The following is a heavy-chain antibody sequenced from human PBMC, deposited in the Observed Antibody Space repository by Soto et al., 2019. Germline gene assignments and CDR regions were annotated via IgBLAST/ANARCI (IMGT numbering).Heavy chain of an antibody. V-gene: IGHV1-69*13. D-gene: IGHD1-26*01. Sequence: SVKVSCKASGGTFSSYAVSWVRQAPGQGLEWMGGLIPIFATANYAQKFQGRVTITADESTNTAYMELRSLRSEDTALYYCARVYAATFFYYFDYWGQGTLVTVSS. J-gene: IGHJ4*02. CDR1: GGTFSSYA. CDR2: LIPIFATA. CDR3: ARVYAATFFYYFDY.